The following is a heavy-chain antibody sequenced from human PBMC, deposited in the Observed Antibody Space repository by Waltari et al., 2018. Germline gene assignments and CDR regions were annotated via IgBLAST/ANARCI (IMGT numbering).Heavy chain of an antibody. Sequence: QVQLQQWGAGLLKPSETLSLTCAVYGGSFSGYYWSWIRQPPGKGLEWIGEINHSGSTNYNPSLKSRVTISVDTSKNQFSLKLSSVTAADTAVYYCARGGGSGDFGAYWGQGTLVTVSS. CDR2: INHSGST. V-gene: IGHV4-34*01. D-gene: IGHD2-21*02. CDR3: ARGGGSGDFGAY. CDR1: GGSFSGYY. J-gene: IGHJ4*02.